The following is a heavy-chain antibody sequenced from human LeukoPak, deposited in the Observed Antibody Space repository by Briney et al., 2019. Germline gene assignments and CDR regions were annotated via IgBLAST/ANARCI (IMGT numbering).Heavy chain of an antibody. V-gene: IGHV1-2*06. Sequence: ASVKVSCKASGYTFSDYYLHRVRQAPGQGLEWMGRIHPNSGGTNSAQSFQGRVTMTRDTSISTAYMELNRLRSDDTAVYYCARADVFDMWGQGTMVAVSS. CDR1: GYTFSDYY. CDR2: IHPNSGGT. CDR3: ARADVFDM. J-gene: IGHJ3*02.